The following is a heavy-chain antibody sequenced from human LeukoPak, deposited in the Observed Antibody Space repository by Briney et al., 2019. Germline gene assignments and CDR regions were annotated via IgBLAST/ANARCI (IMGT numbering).Heavy chain of an antibody. Sequence: GGSLRLSCAASGFTFSSYSMNWVRQAPGKGLEWVSSISSSSSYIYYADSVKGRFTISRDNAKNSLYLQMNSLRAEDTAVYYCARDEHYCSSTSCYGYWGQGTLVTVSS. V-gene: IGHV3-21*01. J-gene: IGHJ4*02. D-gene: IGHD2-2*01. CDR3: ARDEHYCSSTSCYGY. CDR1: GFTFSSYS. CDR2: ISSSSSYI.